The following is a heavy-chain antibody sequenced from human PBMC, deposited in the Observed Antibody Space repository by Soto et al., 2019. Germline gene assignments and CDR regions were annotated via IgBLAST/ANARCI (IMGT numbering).Heavy chain of an antibody. D-gene: IGHD2-15*01. J-gene: IGHJ4*02. CDR1: GFTFSSYA. CDR3: AKDLGRYCSGGSCTDYFDY. Sequence: GGSLRLSCAASGFTFSSYAMICFRQAPWKGLEWVSAISGSGGSTYYADSVKGRFTISRDNSKNTLYLQMNSLRAEDTAVYYCAKDLGRYCSGGSCTDYFDYWGQGTLVTVSS. CDR2: ISGSGGST. V-gene: IGHV3-23*01.